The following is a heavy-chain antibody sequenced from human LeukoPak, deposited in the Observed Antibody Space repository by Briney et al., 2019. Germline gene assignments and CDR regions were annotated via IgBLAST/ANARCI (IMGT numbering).Heavy chain of an antibody. CDR2: ITGSGSGT. D-gene: IGHD6-19*01. J-gene: IGHJ4*02. Sequence: GSLRLSCAASGFTFSSYAMSWVRQAPGKGLEWVSGITGSGSGTYYADSVKGQFTISRDNAKNTLYLQMNSLRAEDTAVYYCASAARNIAVDYWGQGTLVTVSS. V-gene: IGHV3-23*01. CDR3: ASAARNIAVDY. CDR1: GFTFSSYA.